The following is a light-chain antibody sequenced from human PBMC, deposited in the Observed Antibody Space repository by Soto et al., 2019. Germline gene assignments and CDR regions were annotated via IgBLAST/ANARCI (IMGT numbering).Light chain of an antibody. CDR1: SSDVGAYKY. Sequence: QSALTQPRSVSGSPGQSVTISCTGTSSDVGAYKYVSWYRRHPGKAPKLMIYDVSKRPSGVPDRFSGSKSGNTASLTISGLQAEHEADYYCCSYAGNYLSYVFGNGTKVTVL. V-gene: IGLV2-11*01. J-gene: IGLJ1*01. CDR3: CSYAGNYLSYV. CDR2: DVS.